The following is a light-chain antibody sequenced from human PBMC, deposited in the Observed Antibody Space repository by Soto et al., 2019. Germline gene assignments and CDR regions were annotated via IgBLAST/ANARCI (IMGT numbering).Light chain of an antibody. CDR3: GTWDNSLSVVV. CDR1: SSNIGNSY. J-gene: IGLJ2*01. Sequence: QAVVTQPPSVSAAPGQKVTISCSGSSSNIGNSYVSWYQQLPGTAPKLLIYDNNKRPSGIPDRFSGSKSATSATLGITGLQTGDEADYYCGTWDNSLSVVVFGGGTKLTVL. V-gene: IGLV1-51*01. CDR2: DNN.